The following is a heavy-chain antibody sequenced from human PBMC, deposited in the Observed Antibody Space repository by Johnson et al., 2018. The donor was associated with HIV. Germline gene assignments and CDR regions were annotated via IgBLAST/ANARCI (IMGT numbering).Heavy chain of an antibody. V-gene: IGHV3-7*03. CDR1: GFTVSSNY. D-gene: IGHD3-22*01. CDR3: SHDSSGYHDAFDL. J-gene: IGHJ3*01. Sequence: VQLVESGGGLVQPGGSLRLSCAASGFTVSSNYMSWVRRAPGKGLECVANIKQDGSEKYYVYSVKGRFTISRDDSKNTAYLQMNSLKSEDTALYYCSHDSSGYHDAFDLWGQGTMVIVSS. CDR2: IKQDGSEK.